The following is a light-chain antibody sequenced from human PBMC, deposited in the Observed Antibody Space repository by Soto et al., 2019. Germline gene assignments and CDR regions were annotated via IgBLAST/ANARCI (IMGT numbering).Light chain of an antibody. CDR3: SSFTSSSTYV. J-gene: IGLJ1*01. Sequence: QSALTQPPSVSGSPGQSVIISCSGTSSDVGSYNRVSWYQQPPGTAPKLMIYEVSNRPSGVPDRFSGSKSGNTASLTISWLQAEDEADYYCSSFTSSSTYVFGTGTKLTVL. CDR2: EVS. CDR1: SSDVGSYNR. V-gene: IGLV2-18*02.